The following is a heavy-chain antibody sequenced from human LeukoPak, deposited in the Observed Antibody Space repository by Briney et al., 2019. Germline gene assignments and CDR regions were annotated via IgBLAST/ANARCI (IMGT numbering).Heavy chain of an antibody. Sequence: SETLSLTCTVSGGSISSYYWSWIRQPPGKGLEWIGYIYYSGSTNYNPSLKSRVTISVDTSKNQFSLKLSSVTAADTAMYYCARRSSSRSSWFDPWGQGTLVTVSS. J-gene: IGHJ5*02. CDR1: GGSISSYY. CDR2: IYYSGST. D-gene: IGHD6-13*01. CDR3: ARRSSSRSSWFDP. V-gene: IGHV4-59*01.